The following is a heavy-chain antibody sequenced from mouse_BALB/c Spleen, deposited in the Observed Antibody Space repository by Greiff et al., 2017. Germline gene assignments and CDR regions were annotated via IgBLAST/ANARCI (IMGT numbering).Heavy chain of an antibody. CDR2: INPYNDGT. J-gene: IGHJ4*01. D-gene: IGHD2-4*01. CDR3: ARFYYDYDVYAMDY. Sequence: VQLKQSGPELVKPGASVKMSCKASGYTFTSYVMHWVKQKPGQGLEWIGYINPYNDGTKYNEKFKGKATLTSDKSSSTAYMELSSLTSEDSAVYYCARFYYDYDVYAMDYWGQGTSVTVSS. V-gene: IGHV1-14*01. CDR1: GYTFTSYV.